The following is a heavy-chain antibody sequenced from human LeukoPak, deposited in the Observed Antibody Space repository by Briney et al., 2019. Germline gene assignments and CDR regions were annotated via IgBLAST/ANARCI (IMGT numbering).Heavy chain of an antibody. Sequence: SATLSLTCTVSGGSLSSGSYSWSWIRQPTGKGLEWVGRIYTGGSTNYHPSLKSPVPISVDKSKTQFSLKLRSLPAADTAVYYCARAGMATVEFDYWGQGTLVTVSS. D-gene: IGHD5-24*01. V-gene: IGHV4-61*02. CDR3: ARAGMATVEFDY. CDR2: IYTGGST. J-gene: IGHJ4*02. CDR1: GGSLSSGSYS.